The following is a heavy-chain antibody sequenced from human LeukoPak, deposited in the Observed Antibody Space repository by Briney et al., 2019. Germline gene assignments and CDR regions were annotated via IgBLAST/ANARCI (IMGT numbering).Heavy chain of an antibody. CDR3: TRHGDILTGYYFDY. V-gene: IGHV3-73*01. CDR2: IRSKANSYAT. Sequence: GGSLRLSCAASGFTLSGSAMHWVRQASGKGLEWVGRIRSKANSYATAYAASVKGRFTISRDDSKNTAYLQMNSLKTEDTAVYYCTRHGDILTGYYFDYWGQGTLVTVSS. CDR1: GFTLSGSA. D-gene: IGHD3-9*01. J-gene: IGHJ4*02.